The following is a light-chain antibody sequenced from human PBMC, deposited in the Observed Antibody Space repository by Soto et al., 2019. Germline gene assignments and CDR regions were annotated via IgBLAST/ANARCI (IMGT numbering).Light chain of an antibody. V-gene: IGKV1-39*01. CDR2: AAS. CDR1: QSLNSH. CDR3: QQSFSTPRT. J-gene: IGKJ1*01. Sequence: DIQMTQCPSSQSASVGDRVTITCWASQSLNSHLNWYQQKPGKAPKLLNYAASSLQCGVPSRFSGIGSKTDFTHTITSLQPEDFATYYCQQSFSTPRTFGQGTRVDI.